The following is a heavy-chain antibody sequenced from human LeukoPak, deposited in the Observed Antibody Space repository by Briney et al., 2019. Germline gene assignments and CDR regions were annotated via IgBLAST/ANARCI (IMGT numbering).Heavy chain of an antibody. V-gene: IGHV3-30*04. CDR2: ISYDGSNK. CDR1: GFTFSSYA. J-gene: IGHJ3*02. CDR3: ARENDRNYYGLDDAFDI. Sequence: PAGSLRLSCAASGFTFSSYAMHWVRQAPGKGLEWVTVISYDGSNKYYEDSGKVPFTISRDNSKNTLYLQMNSLRAEDTAEYYCARENDRNYYGLDDAFDIWGQGTMVTVSS. D-gene: IGHD3-10*01.